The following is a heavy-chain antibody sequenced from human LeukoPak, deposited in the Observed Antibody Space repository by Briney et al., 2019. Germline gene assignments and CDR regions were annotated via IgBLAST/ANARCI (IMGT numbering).Heavy chain of an antibody. CDR3: ARVRTGRFWFDP. V-gene: IGHV1-69*01. CDR2: LIPIYGSA. J-gene: IGHJ5*02. D-gene: IGHD1-14*01. Sequence: SVKVSCKASGGSFTFTSHAISWVRQAPGQGLEWMGGLIPIYGSANYAQKFQGRLTITSDESTRTVYMELSSLRPEDSAVYYCARVRTGRFWFDPWGQGTLVTVSS. CDR1: GGSFTFTSHA.